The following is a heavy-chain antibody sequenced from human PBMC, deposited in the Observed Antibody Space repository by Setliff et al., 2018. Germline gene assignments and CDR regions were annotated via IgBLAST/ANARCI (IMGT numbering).Heavy chain of an antibody. V-gene: IGHV4-59*11. D-gene: IGHD3-10*01. CDR1: GYSIGPHY. CDR2: IFYSDTA. Sequence: SETLSLTCAVSGYSIGPHYWSWIRQAPGKGLEWIGHIFYSDTAKYNPSLESRAAISVDSSKNQFSLKLRSVTAADTAVYYCARDRATVIRGVTSFFYYYMDVWGGGTTVTVSS. CDR3: ARDRATVIRGVTSFFYYYMDV. J-gene: IGHJ6*03.